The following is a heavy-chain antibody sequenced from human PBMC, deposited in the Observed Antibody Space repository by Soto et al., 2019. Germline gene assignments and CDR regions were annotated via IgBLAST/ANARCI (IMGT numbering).Heavy chain of an antibody. V-gene: IGHV3-73*01. Sequence: GGSLRLSCAASGFTFSVSAIHWVRQASGKGLEWVGRIRNKANNYATAYAAPVKGRFTISRDDSKDTAFLQMNSLKTEDTAVYYCTRPRTATTGDFDYWGQGTLVTVSS. CDR3: TRPRTATTGDFDY. CDR1: GFTFSVSA. J-gene: IGHJ4*02. CDR2: IRNKANNYAT. D-gene: IGHD1-1*01.